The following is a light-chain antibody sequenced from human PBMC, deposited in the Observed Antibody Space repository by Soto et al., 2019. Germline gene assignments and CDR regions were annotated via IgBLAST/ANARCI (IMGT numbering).Light chain of an antibody. J-gene: IGKJ2*01. CDR1: QSVDIN. Sequence: EIGMTQSPATLSVSPGERVTLSCRASQSVDINLAWYQQKSGQAPRLLIYAASTRATGIPVRFSGSGSGTDFSLTISSLQSEDVEVYYCPQYNDWPQRTFGQGTKVEIK. CDR3: PQYNDWPQRT. CDR2: AAS. V-gene: IGKV3D-15*01.